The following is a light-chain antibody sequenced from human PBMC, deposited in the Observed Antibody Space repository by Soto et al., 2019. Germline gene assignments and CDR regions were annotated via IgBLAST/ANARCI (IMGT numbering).Light chain of an antibody. CDR2: GTS. Sequence: DIQMTQSPSSLSASVGDRVTITCRASQSIGRYLNWYQQKPGEAPKLLIYGTSTLQNGVPSRFSGSGSGTDFTLTISSLQPGDFATYYCQESYSSPLFTFGPGTKVDIK. J-gene: IGKJ3*01. CDR1: QSIGRY. CDR3: QESYSSPLFT. V-gene: IGKV1-39*01.